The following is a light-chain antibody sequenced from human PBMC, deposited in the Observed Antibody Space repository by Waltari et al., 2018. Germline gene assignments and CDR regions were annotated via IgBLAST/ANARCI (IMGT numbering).Light chain of an antibody. CDR2: GVS. Sequence: EIVMTQFPATLSLSPGERATLPCRASQSVTANLAWYQQKPGQAPRPLIYGVSFRATDIPARFSGSGSGTDFTLTISSLQSEDFATYYCQHYNNWPLTFGGGTKVEIK. J-gene: IGKJ4*01. V-gene: IGKV3-15*01. CDR3: QHYNNWPLT. CDR1: QSVTAN.